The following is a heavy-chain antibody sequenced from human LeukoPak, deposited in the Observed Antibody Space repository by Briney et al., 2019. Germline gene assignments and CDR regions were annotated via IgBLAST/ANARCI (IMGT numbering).Heavy chain of an antibody. J-gene: IGHJ4*02. CDR3: AKYNSGTSYRGLDQ. Sequence: GGSLRLSCGASGLTVSSYGMSWVRQAPGKGLEWVSTIIGSAVNTYYAASVKGRFTISRDDSKNPVYLQMNSLREEDTAVYSCAKYNSGTSYRGLDQWGQGTLVTVSS. CDR2: IIGSAVNT. V-gene: IGHV3-23*01. D-gene: IGHD3-10*01. CDR1: GLTVSSYG.